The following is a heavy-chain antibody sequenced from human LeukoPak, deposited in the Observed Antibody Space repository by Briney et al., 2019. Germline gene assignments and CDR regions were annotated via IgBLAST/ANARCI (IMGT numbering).Heavy chain of an antibody. V-gene: IGHV3-30*01. J-gene: IGHJ3*02. Sequence: PGGSLRLSCAASGLTFSSYAMHWVRQAPGKGPEGVAVISYDGSNKYYADSVKGRFTISGDKSKNTLYLQMNSLRPEDTAFYYCARGPGPIAGAKNPFDIWGQGTMVTVSS. CDR2: ISYDGSNK. CDR1: GLTFSSYA. CDR3: ARGPGPIAGAKNPFDI. D-gene: IGHD1-26*01.